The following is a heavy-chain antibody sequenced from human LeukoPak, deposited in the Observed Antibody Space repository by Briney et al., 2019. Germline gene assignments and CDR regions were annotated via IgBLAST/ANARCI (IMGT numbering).Heavy chain of an antibody. Sequence: GGSLRLSCAASGFTFSTHRMHWVRQAPGKGLEWVSSISGTSTYIHYADSVRGRFTVSRDTSKNTLYLQMNRLRAEDTAVYYCASRPDYYASGTYYNWGQGTLVTVSS. CDR2: ISGTSTYI. CDR3: ASRPDYYASGTYYN. J-gene: IGHJ4*02. D-gene: IGHD3-10*01. CDR1: GFTFSTHR. V-gene: IGHV3-21*04.